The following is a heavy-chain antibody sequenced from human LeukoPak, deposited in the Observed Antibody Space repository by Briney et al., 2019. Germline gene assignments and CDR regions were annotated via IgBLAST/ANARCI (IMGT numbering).Heavy chain of an antibody. CDR1: GSSISSSSYY. J-gene: IGHJ4*02. D-gene: IGHD3-22*01. Sequence: PSETLSLTCTVSGSSISSSSYYWGWIRQPQGKGLEWIGSIYYSGSTYYNPSLKSRVTISVDTSKNQFSLKLSSVTAADTAVYYCARRYHYDSSGYYPFDYWGQGTLVTVSS. V-gene: IGHV4-39*01. CDR2: IYYSGST. CDR3: ARRYHYDSSGYYPFDY.